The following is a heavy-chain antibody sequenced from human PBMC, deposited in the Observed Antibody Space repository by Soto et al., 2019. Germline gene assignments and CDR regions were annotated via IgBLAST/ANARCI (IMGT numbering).Heavy chain of an antibody. CDR2: IIGNGDTA. CDR1: GFSFRDYG. J-gene: IGHJ4*02. Sequence: EVQLLEAGGGLVQPGGSLRLSCAASGFSFRDYGMSWVRQAPGKGLEWFSAIIGNGDTAYYADSVRGRFTISRDNSKNTLYLQLNDLGADDTAIYYCAKDYYDGDSLPFDCWGQGTLVTVSS. V-gene: IGHV3-23*01. CDR3: AKDYYDGDSLPFDC. D-gene: IGHD4-17*01.